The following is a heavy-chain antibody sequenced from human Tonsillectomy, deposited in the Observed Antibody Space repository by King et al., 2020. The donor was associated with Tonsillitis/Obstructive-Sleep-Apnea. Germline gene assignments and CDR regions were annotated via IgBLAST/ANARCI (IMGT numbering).Heavy chain of an antibody. V-gene: IGHV3-23*04. J-gene: IGHJ4*02. CDR1: GFTFSSYA. CDR3: ANTVVTRYFVS. Sequence: VQLVESGGGLVQPGGSLRLSCAASGFTFSSYAMSWVRQAPGKGLEWVSAISGSGGSTYYADPVKGRFTIPRHKTKNTLYLLVNRLRAEDTTVYYCANTVVTRYFVSWGPGTLVTVSS. D-gene: IGHD4-23*01. CDR2: ISGSGGST.